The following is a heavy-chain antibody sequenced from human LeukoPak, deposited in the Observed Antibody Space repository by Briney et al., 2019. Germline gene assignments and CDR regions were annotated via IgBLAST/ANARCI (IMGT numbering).Heavy chain of an antibody. J-gene: IGHJ4*02. Sequence: GGSLRLSCAASGFTFSSYSMNWVRQAPGKGLEWVSYISSSGSTIYYADSVKGRFTISRDNAKNSLYLQMNSLRAEDTAVYYCARVGRQYYFDYWGQGTLVTVSS. V-gene: IGHV3-48*04. CDR3: ARVGRQYYFDY. CDR2: ISSSGSTI. CDR1: GFTFSSYS. D-gene: IGHD1-1*01.